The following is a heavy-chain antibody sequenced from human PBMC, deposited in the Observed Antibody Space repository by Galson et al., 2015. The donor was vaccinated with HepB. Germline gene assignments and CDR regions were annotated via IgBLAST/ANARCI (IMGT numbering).Heavy chain of an antibody. CDR3: ARGSGNSSKRKGYYYHYMDV. CDR2: ISAYNGNT. D-gene: IGHD6-6*01. CDR1: TYTFTNYG. V-gene: IGHV1-18*01. J-gene: IGHJ6*03. Sequence: SVKVSCKASTYTFTNYGISWVRQAPGQGLEWMGWISAYNGNTKYEQKFQGRVTMTTDTSTSTAYMELRSLTSDDTAVYYCARGSGNSSKRKGYYYHYMDVWGKGTTVTVSS.